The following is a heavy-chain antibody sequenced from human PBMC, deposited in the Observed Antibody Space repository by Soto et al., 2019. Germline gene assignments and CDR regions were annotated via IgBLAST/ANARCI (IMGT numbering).Heavy chain of an antibody. V-gene: IGHV3-11*01. J-gene: IGHJ4*02. CDR2: ISSSAITM. Sequence: GGSLRLSCAASGFTFGDYFMGWIRQAPGKGLEWISYISSSAITMHYSDSVKGRFTISRDNANNSLFLQMNSLRAGDTAVYYCARASGGYSYGPDYWGQGTLVTVSS. CDR3: ARASGGYSYGPDY. CDR1: GFTFGDYF. D-gene: IGHD5-18*01.